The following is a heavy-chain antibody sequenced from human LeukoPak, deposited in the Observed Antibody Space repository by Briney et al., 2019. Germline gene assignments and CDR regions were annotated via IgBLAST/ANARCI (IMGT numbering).Heavy chain of an antibody. V-gene: IGHV1-3*01. Sequence: KFQDRVTITRDTSASTAYMELSSLRSEDTAVYYCARGLSSSWNWFDPWGQGTLVTVSS. D-gene: IGHD6-13*01. J-gene: IGHJ5*02. CDR3: ARGLSSSWNWFDP.